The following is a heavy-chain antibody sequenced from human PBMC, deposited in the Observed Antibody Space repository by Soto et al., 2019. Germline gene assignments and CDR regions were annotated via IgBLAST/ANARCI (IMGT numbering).Heavy chain of an antibody. CDR3: ARDRRGGYATNFDY. CDR1: GYTFTGYY. V-gene: IGHV1-2*02. J-gene: IGHJ4*02. D-gene: IGHD5-12*01. Sequence: AAVKVSCKASGYTFTGYYMHWVRQAPGQGLEWMGWINPNSGGTNYAQKFQGRVTMTRDTSISTAYMELSRLRSYDTAVYYCARDRRGGYATNFDYWGQGTLVTVFS. CDR2: INPNSGGT.